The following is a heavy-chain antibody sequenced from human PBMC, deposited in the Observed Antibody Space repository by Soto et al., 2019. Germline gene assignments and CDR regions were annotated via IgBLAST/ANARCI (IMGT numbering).Heavy chain of an antibody. J-gene: IGHJ6*02. D-gene: IGHD2-15*01. CDR3: AKGADSLPTVYYYYGMDV. CDR2: ISWDGGST. CDR1: GFTFDDYT. V-gene: IGHV3-43*01. Sequence: PGGSLRLSCAASGFTFDDYTMHWVRQAPGKGLEWVSLISWDGGSTYYADSVKGRFTISRDNSKNSLYLQMNSLRTEDTALYYCAKGADSLPTVYYYYGMDVWGQGNTVTVSS.